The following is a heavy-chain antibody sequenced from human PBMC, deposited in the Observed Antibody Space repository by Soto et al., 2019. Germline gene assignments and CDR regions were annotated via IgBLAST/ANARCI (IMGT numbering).Heavy chain of an antibody. CDR3: ARKAWVRFDY. J-gene: IGHJ4*02. Sequence: SGTLSHTCAVSGDSISSSGWWALVRQPPGKGLEWIGEVFHTGNTNYNPSLKSRVTMSVDKSTNEFSLKVTSVTAADTAIYYCARKAWVRFDYWGQGALVTVSS. D-gene: IGHD7-27*01. V-gene: IGHV4-4*02. CDR1: GDSISSSGW. CDR2: VFHTGNT.